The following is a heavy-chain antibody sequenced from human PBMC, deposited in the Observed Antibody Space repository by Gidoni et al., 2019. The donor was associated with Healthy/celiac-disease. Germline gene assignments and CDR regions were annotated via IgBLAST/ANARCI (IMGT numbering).Heavy chain of an antibody. J-gene: IGHJ2*01. CDR1: GFTFDDYA. CDR3: AKDGKRLLWYFDL. Sequence: EVQLVESGGGLVQPGRSLRLSCAAPGFTFDDYAMHWVRQAPGKGLGGVSGISWKSGSIGYADSVKGRFTISRDNAKNSLYLQMNSLRAEDTALYYCAKDGKRLLWYFDLWGRGTLVTVSS. V-gene: IGHV3-9*01. D-gene: IGHD2-15*01. CDR2: ISWKSGSI.